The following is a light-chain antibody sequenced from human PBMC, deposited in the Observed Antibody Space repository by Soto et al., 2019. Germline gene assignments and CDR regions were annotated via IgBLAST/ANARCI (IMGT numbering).Light chain of an antibody. CDR2: GAS. Sequence: VVTQSPATLSVFPGETATLSCRASQSVSSDLALYQQRPGQAPRLLIYGASTRATGIPARFRGSGSGTEFRLTISSLQSEDFATYYCQQYNTWHPKMAFGRGTKVDIK. CDR1: QSVSSD. J-gene: IGKJ1*01. V-gene: IGKV3-15*01. CDR3: QQYNTWHPKMA.